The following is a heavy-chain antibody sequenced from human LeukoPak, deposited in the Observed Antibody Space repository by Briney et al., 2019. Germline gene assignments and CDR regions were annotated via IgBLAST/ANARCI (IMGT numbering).Heavy chain of an antibody. V-gene: IGHV1-69*04. D-gene: IGHD2-21*02. J-gene: IGHJ3*02. Sequence: GSSVKVSCKASGGTFSSYAISWVRQAPGQGLEWMGRIIPILGIANYAQKFQGRVTITADKSTSTAYMELSSLRSEDTAVYYCARDKMGIVVVTAIGNAFDIWGQGTMVTVSS. CDR1: GGTFSSYA. CDR2: IIPILGIA. CDR3: ARDKMGIVVVTAIGNAFDI.